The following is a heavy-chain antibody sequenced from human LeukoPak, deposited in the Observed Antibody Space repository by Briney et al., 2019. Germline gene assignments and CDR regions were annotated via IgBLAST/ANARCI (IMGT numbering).Heavy chain of an antibody. J-gene: IGHJ3*02. D-gene: IGHD2-2*01. CDR3: ARDPRVVPAAHDAFDI. CDR2: ISSSSYI. CDR1: GFTFSSYS. Sequence: GGSLRLSXAASGFTFSSYSMNWVRQAPGKGLEWVSSISSSSYIYYADSVKGRFTISRDNAKNSLYLQMNSLRAEDTAVYYCARDPRVVPAAHDAFDIWGQGTMVTVSS. V-gene: IGHV3-21*01.